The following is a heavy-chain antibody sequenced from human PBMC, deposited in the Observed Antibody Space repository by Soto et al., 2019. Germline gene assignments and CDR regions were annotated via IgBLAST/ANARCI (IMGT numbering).Heavy chain of an antibody. CDR2: IGANGGTT. J-gene: IGHJ4*02. CDR1: GFTIGNYA. CDR3: AKDQPPATTGYFDC. D-gene: IGHD1-7*01. Sequence: GGSLRLSCAASGFTIGNYALSWFRQAPGKGLEWVSAIGANGGTTYYADSVKGRFSISRDISKNTLYLQMNSLSAEDTAVYYCAKDQPPATTGYFDCWGQGTLVTGSS. V-gene: IGHV3-23*01.